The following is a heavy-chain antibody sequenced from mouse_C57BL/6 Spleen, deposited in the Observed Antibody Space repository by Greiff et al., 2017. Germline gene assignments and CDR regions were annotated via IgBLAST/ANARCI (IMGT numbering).Heavy chain of an antibody. V-gene: IGHV1-54*01. Sequence: VQLQQSGAELVRPGTSVKVSCKASGYAFTNYLIEWVKQRPGQGLEWIGVINPGSGGTNYNEKFKGKATLTADKSSSTAYMQLSSLTSEDSAVYFCARGAAQALYAMDYWGQGTSVTVSS. CDR3: ARGAAQALYAMDY. CDR2: INPGSGGT. CDR1: GYAFTNYL. J-gene: IGHJ4*01. D-gene: IGHD3-2*02.